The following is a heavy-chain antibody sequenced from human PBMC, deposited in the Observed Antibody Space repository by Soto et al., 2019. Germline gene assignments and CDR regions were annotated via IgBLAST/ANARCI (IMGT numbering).Heavy chain of an antibody. CDR3: ARANWFFDY. CDR1: GGSINNHY. D-gene: IGHD7-27*01. Sequence: LCGGSINNHYWSWIRQPPGQGLEWIGYIYYSGSTNYNPSLKSRVTMSVDTSKNQFSLKLSSLTAADTAIYYCARANWFFDYWGQGTLVTVSS. V-gene: IGHV4-59*11. J-gene: IGHJ4*02. CDR2: IYYSGST.